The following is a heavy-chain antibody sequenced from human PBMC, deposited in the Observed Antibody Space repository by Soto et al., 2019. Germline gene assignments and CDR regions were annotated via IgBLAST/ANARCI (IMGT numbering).Heavy chain of an antibody. CDR3: ARVGGTFNPFDY. J-gene: IGHJ4*02. CDR2: IIPILGIA. V-gene: IGHV1-69*02. CDR1: GGTFSSYT. Sequence: QVQLVQSGAEVKKPGSSVKVSCKASGGTFSSYTISWVRQAPGQGLEWMGRIIPILGIANYAQKFQGRVTITADKSTSTAYMELSSLRSEDTAVYYCARVGGTFNPFDYWGQGTLVTVSS. D-gene: IGHD3-10*01.